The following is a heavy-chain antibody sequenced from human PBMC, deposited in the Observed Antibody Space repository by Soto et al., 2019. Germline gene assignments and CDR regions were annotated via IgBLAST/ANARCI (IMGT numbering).Heavy chain of an antibody. V-gene: IGHV4-31*03. Sequence: SETLSLTCTVSGGSITSGGYYWSWIRQHPGKGLEWIGYIYYSGFTYYNPSLKSRVTISVDTSKNQFSLKLSSVTAADTAVYFCARTGKFYYYDMSGLPFDPWGPGVLVTVSS. CDR2: IYYSGFT. D-gene: IGHD3-22*01. CDR3: ARTGKFYYYDMSGLPFDP. CDR1: GGSITSGGYY. J-gene: IGHJ5*02.